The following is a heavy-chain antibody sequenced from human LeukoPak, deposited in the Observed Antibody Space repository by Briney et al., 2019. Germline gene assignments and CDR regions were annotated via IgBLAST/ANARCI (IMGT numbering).Heavy chain of an antibody. Sequence: SQTLSLTCTVSGDSISGNFYFWSWIRQTAGKGLEWIGRIYASGATSYNPSLKSRVTISVDTSKNQYFLKLKSVTAADTAVYYCARESVYYYGPFDPWGQGTRVIVSS. D-gene: IGHD3-10*01. CDR1: GDSISGNFYF. V-gene: IGHV4-61*02. CDR2: IYASGAT. J-gene: IGHJ5*02. CDR3: ARESVYYYGPFDP.